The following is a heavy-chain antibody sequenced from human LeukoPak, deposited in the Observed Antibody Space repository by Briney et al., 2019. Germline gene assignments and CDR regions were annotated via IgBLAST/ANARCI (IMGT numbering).Heavy chain of an antibody. CDR3: ARAGEELVLVDY. J-gene: IGHJ4*02. CDR2: INHSGST. V-gene: IGHV4-34*01. CDR1: GGSFSGYY. D-gene: IGHD6-13*01. Sequence: SETLSLTCAVYGGSFSGYYWSWIRQPPGKGLEWIGEINHSGSTNYNPSLKSRVTISVDTSKRRFSLKLSSVTAADTAVYYCARAGEELVLVDYWGQGTLVTVSS.